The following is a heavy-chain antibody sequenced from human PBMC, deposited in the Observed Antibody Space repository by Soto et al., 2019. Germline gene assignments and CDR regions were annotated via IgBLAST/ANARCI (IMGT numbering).Heavy chain of an antibody. J-gene: IGHJ5*02. CDR3: ARDLGFPGQFFGWFDP. V-gene: IGHV1-3*01. Sequence: ASVKVSCKASGYTFTSYAMHWVRQAPGQRLEWMGWINAGNGNTKYSQKFQGRVTITRDTSACTAYMELSSLRSEDTAVFYCARDLGFPGQFFGWFDPWGQGTLVTVSS. CDR1: GYTFTSYA. CDR2: INAGNGNT. D-gene: IGHD3-3*01.